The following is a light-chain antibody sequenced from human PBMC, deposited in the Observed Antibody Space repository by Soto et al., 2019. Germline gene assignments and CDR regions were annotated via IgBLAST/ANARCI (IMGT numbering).Light chain of an antibody. CDR1: QSVNSNY. CDR2: DAS. Sequence: IVFTQSPGTLSLSPGERATLSCRASQSVNSNYLAWYQQKPGQAPRLLMYDASSRASGIPDRFSGSGSGTDFTLTISRLEPEDFAVYYCQQYGNSPIIFGQGTRLEIK. J-gene: IGKJ5*01. V-gene: IGKV3-20*01. CDR3: QQYGNSPII.